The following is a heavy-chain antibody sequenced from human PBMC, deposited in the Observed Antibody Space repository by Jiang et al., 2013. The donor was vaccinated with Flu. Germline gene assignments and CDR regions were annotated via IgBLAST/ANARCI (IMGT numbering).Heavy chain of an antibody. CDR2: TYYRSKWCL. J-gene: IGHJ4*02. CDR1: GDSVSSDSAA. Sequence: SQTLSLTCTISGDSVSSDSAAWNWIRQSPSRGLEWLGRTYYRSKWCLDYALSVQSRITINPDTSKNQFSLHLKSVTPEDSALYYCASGPGDYWGQGTLVTVSS. CDR3: ASGPGDY. V-gene: IGHV6-1*01.